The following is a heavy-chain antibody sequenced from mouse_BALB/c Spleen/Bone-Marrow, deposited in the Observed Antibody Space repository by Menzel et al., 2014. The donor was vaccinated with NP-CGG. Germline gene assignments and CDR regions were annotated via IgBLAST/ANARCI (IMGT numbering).Heavy chain of an antibody. J-gene: IGHJ2*01. CDR2: IDPANGNT. Sequence: EVQGVESGAELVKPGASVKLSCTASGFNIKDTYMHWVKQRPEQGLEWIGRIDPANGNTKYDPKFQGKATITADTSSNTAYLQLSSLTSEDTAVYYCASYDYGYYFDYWGQGTTLTVSS. CDR3: ASYDYGYYFDY. CDR1: GFNIKDTY. D-gene: IGHD2-4*01. V-gene: IGHV14-3*02.